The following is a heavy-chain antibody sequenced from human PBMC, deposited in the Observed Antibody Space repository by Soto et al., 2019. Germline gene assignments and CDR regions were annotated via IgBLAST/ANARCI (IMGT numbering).Heavy chain of an antibody. CDR3: ARVRSDPRVVVIDY. J-gene: IGHJ4*02. Sequence: SETLSLTCTVSGGSISSYYWSWIRQPPGKGLEWIGYIYYSGSTNYNPSLKSRVTISVDTSKNQFSLKLSSVTAADTAVYYCARVRSDPRVVVIDYWGQGTLVTVSS. CDR1: GGSISSYY. D-gene: IGHD3-22*01. V-gene: IGHV4-59*01. CDR2: IYYSGST.